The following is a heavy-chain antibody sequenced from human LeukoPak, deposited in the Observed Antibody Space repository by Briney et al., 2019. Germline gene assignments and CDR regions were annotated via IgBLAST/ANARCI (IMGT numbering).Heavy chain of an antibody. J-gene: IGHJ6*03. D-gene: IGHD3-3*01. Sequence: GGSLRLSCAASGFTVSSNYMSWVRQAPGKGLEWVSVIYSGGSTYYADSAKGRFTISRDNSKNTLYLQMNSLRAEDTAVYYCAREERRYYDFWSGYYYYYYMDVWGKGTTVTVSS. CDR2: IYSGGST. V-gene: IGHV3-53*05. CDR1: GFTVSSNY. CDR3: AREERRYYDFWSGYYYYYYMDV.